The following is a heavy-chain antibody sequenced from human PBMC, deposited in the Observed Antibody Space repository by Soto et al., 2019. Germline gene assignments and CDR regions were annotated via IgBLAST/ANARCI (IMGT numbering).Heavy chain of an antibody. CDR3: ARQYYYDSSGYPAYYYYGMDV. J-gene: IGHJ6*02. CDR2: IWYDGSNK. D-gene: IGHD3-22*01. Sequence: GGSLRLSCAASGFTFSSYGMHWVRQAPGKGLEWVAVIWYDGSNKYYADSVKGRFTISRDNSKNTLYLQMNSLRAEDTAVYYCARQYYYDSSGYPAYYYYGMDVWGQGTTVTVSS. CDR1: GFTFSSYG. V-gene: IGHV3-33*01.